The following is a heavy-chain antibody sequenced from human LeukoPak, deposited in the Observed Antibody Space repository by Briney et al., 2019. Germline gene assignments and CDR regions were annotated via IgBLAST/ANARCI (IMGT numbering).Heavy chain of an antibody. J-gene: IGHJ4*02. V-gene: IGHV3-23*01. Sequence: GGSLRLSCAASGFTFSSYAMSWVRQAPGKGLEWVSAISGSGGSTYYADSVKGRFTISRDNSKNTLYLQMNSLRAEDTAVYYCAKRIGYSYGPGMFDYWGQGTLVTVSS. CDR1: GFTFSSYA. CDR2: ISGSGGST. CDR3: AKRIGYSYGPGMFDY. D-gene: IGHD5-18*01.